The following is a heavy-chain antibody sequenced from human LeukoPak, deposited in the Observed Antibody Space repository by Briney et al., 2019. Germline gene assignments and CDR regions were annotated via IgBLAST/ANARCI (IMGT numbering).Heavy chain of an antibody. Sequence: SETLSLTCAVYGGSFSGYYWSWIRQPPGRGLEWIGYIYYSGNTNYNPSLKSPVSISIDTSKNQFSLKLNSVTAADTAVYYCARGPTRYYFDYWGQGILVTVSS. CDR1: GGSFSGYY. D-gene: IGHD1/OR15-1a*01. V-gene: IGHV4-59*01. CDR3: ARGPTRYYFDY. J-gene: IGHJ4*02. CDR2: IYYSGNT.